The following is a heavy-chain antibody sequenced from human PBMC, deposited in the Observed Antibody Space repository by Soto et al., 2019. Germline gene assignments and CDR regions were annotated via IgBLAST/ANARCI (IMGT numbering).Heavy chain of an antibody. CDR3: AKVDSSSWHYYYGMDV. V-gene: IGHV3-30*18. Sequence: QVQLVESGGGVVQPGRSLRLSCAASGFTFSSYGMNWVRQAPGKGLEWVAVISYDGSNKYYADSVKGRFTISRDSSKNMLYLRMNSLRAEETAVYYCAKVDSSSWHYYYGMDVWGQGTTVTVSS. CDR1: GFTFSSYG. CDR2: ISYDGSNK. J-gene: IGHJ6*02. D-gene: IGHD6-13*01.